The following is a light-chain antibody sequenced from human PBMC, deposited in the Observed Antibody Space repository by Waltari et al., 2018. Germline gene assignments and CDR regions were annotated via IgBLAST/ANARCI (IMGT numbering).Light chain of an antibody. Sequence: QSALTQPRSVSGSPGQSVTISCTGTSNDVGGYNYVSWYQQHPAKAPKLIIYDINKRPAGVPGRFSGSKAGNTASLTISGLQAEDEADYYCCSYVGSNTYWVFGGGTKLTVL. CDR1: SNDVGGYNY. CDR2: DIN. CDR3: CSYVGSNTYWV. V-gene: IGLV2-11*01. J-gene: IGLJ3*02.